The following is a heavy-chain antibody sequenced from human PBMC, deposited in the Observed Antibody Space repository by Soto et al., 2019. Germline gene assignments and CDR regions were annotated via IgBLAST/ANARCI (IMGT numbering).Heavy chain of an antibody. CDR3: ARVVAATPYNWFDP. CDR1: GYTFTSYG. V-gene: IGHV1-18*01. J-gene: IGHJ5*02. Sequence: GASVKVSCKASGYTFTSYGISWVRQAPGQGLEWMGWISAYNGNTNYAQKLQGRVTMTTDTSTSTAYMELRSLRSDDTAVYYCARVVAATPYNWFDPWGQGTLVTVSS. D-gene: IGHD2-15*01. CDR2: ISAYNGNT.